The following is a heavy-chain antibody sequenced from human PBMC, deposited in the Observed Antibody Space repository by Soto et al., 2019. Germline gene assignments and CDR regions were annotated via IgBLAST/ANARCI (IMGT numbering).Heavy chain of an antibody. V-gene: IGHV3-33*01. J-gene: IGHJ6*02. CDR3: SLSDRYYGMDV. Sequence: PGGSLRLSCAASGFTFSSYGMHWVRQAPGKGLEWVAVIWYDGSNKYYADSVKGRFTISRDNSNNTLYLQMNSLRAEDTAVYYCSLSDRYYGMDVWGLGTTVTVSS. CDR2: IWYDGSNK. CDR1: GFTFSSYG.